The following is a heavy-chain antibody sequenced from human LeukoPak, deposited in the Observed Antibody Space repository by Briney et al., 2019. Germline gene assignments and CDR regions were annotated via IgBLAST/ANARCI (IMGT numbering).Heavy chain of an antibody. CDR3: IRPDYDILTGYYPFRY. CDR2: IRSKANSYAT. D-gene: IGHD3-9*01. Sequence: GGSLRLSCAASGFTFSGSAMHWVRQASGKGLEWVGRIRSKANSYATAYAASVKGRFTISRDDSKNTAYLQMNSLKTEDTAVYYCIRPDYDILTGYYPFRYWGQGTLVTVSS. J-gene: IGHJ4*02. V-gene: IGHV3-73*01. CDR1: GFTFSGSA.